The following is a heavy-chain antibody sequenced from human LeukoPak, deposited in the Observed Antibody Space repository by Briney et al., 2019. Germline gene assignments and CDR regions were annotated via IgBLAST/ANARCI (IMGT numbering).Heavy chain of an antibody. CDR1: GYTFTNYD. CDR2: MNPNRGNT. Sequence: ASVKVSCKASGYTFTNYDINWVRQATGQGLEWMGWMNPNRGNTGYTQKFQDRVTISRNTSISTAYMELSSLRSEDTAVYYCARAAQAVRAMIVVDRYAFDIWGQGTMVTVSS. V-gene: IGHV1-8*01. D-gene: IGHD3-22*01. J-gene: IGHJ3*02. CDR3: ARAAQAVRAMIVVDRYAFDI.